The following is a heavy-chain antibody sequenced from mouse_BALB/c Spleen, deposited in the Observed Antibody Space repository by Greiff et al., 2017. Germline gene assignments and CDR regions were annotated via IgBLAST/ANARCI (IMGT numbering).Heavy chain of an antibody. CDR3: ARRGYGSYFDY. D-gene: IGHD1-1*01. Sequence: DLVKPGASVKLSCKASGYTFTSYWINWIKQRPGQGLEWIGRIAPGSGSTYYNEMFKGKATLTVDTSSSTAYIQLSSLSSEDSAVYFCARRGYGSYFDYGGQGTTLTVSS. J-gene: IGHJ2*01. CDR2: IAPGSGST. V-gene: IGHV1S41*01. CDR1: GYTFTSYW.